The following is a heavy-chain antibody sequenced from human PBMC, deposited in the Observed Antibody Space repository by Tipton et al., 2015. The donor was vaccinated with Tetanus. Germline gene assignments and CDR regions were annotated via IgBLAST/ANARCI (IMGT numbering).Heavy chain of an antibody. CDR1: GGSVSSYY. CDR2: VSSSGNS. CDR3: ARGWSECSSWSCSPFDS. D-gene: IGHD2-2*01. J-gene: IGHJ4*02. Sequence: LRLSCTVSGGSVSSYYWTWFRQPPGKRLEWIGFVSSSGNSNYSLSLTGRVSMSLDTSKQQFSLSLTSATAADTAVYYCARGWSECSSWSCSPFDSWGQGPLVTVSS. V-gene: IGHV4-4*07.